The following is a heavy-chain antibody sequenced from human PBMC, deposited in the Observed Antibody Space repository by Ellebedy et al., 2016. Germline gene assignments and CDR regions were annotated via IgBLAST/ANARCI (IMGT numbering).Heavy chain of an antibody. J-gene: IGHJ5*02. V-gene: IGHV1-18*01. CDR3: ARDPPDSSSWYWGPLFDP. CDR1: GYTFTSYG. D-gene: IGHD6-13*01. Sequence: ASVKVSXKASGYTFTSYGISWVRQAPGQGLEWMGWISAYNGNTNYAQKLQGRVTMTTDTSTSTAYMELRSLRSDDTAVYYCARDPPDSSSWYWGPLFDPWGQGTLVTVSS. CDR2: ISAYNGNT.